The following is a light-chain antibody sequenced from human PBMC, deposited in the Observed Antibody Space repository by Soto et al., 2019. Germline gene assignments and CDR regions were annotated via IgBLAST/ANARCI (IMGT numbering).Light chain of an antibody. J-gene: IGKJ1*01. Sequence: EVVMTQSPATLSVSPGERATLSCRASQNVSTNLAWYQQKAGQAPRLLIYGASSRATGFPARFSGSGSGTDFTLTISTLEPEDFAVYFCQQRANWPPVTFGQGTQVEMK. CDR2: GAS. CDR1: QNVSTN. V-gene: IGKV3-15*01. CDR3: QQRANWPPVT.